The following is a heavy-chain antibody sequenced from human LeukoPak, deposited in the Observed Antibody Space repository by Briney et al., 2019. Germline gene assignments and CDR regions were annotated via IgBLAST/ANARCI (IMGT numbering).Heavy chain of an antibody. CDR2: ISYDGSNK. V-gene: IGHV3-30-3*02. Sequence: SGGSLRLSCAASGFTFSSYAMHWVRQAPGKGLEWVAVISYDGSNKYYADSVKGRFTISRDNSKNTLYLQMNSLRAEDTAVYYCAKPTYYYGSGSYYNFDYWGQGTLVTVSS. J-gene: IGHJ4*02. CDR3: AKPTYYYGSGSYYNFDY. D-gene: IGHD3-10*01. CDR1: GFTFSSYA.